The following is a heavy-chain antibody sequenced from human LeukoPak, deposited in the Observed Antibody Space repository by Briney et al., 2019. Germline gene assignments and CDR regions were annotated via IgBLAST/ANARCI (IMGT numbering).Heavy chain of an antibody. CDR3: ARVAKERVGGVYYFDY. V-gene: IGHV3-13*01. Sequence: GGPLRLSCAASGFTFSDYDMHWVRQATGKGLEWVSSIGTAGDTYYTGSVKGRFTISRENAKNFLYLQMNSLRAGHTAVYYCARVAKERVGGVYYFDYWGQGTLVTVSS. CDR1: GFTFSDYD. CDR2: IGTAGDT. D-gene: IGHD1-1*01. J-gene: IGHJ4*02.